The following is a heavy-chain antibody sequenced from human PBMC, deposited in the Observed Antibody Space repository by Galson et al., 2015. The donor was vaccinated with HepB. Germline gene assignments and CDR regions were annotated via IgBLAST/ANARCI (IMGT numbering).Heavy chain of an antibody. CDR1: YTFTGHY. J-gene: IGHJ4*02. Sequence: YTFTGHYMHWVRQAPGQGLGCMGRINPNRGGTNYAQKVQGRVTMTRDTSISTAYMELSRLRSDDTAVYYCARVMVVNDGFAYWGQGTLVTVSS. CDR2: INPNRGGT. CDR3: ARVMVVNDGFAY. D-gene: IGHD2-8*02. V-gene: IGHV1-2*06.